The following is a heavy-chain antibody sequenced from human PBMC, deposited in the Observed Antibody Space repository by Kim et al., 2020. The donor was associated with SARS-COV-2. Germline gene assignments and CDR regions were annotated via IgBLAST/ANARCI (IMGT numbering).Heavy chain of an antibody. Sequence: ASVKVSCKASGYTFTSYDINWVRQATGQGLEWMGWMNPNSGNTGYAQKFQGRVTMTRKTSISTAYMELSSLRSEDTAVYSCARGLVVSAASRVVRPLGGMDVWGQGTTVIVSS. CDR3: ARGLVVSAASRVVRPLGGMDV. D-gene: IGHD2-2*01. CDR1: GYTFTSYD. CDR2: MNPNSGNT. J-gene: IGHJ6*02. V-gene: IGHV1-8*01.